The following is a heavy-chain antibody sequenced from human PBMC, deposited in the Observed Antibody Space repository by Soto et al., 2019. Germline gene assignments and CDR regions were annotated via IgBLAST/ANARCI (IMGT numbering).Heavy chain of an antibody. Sequence: PGGSLRLSCAASGFTFSSYEMNWVRQAPGKGLEWVSYISSSGSTIYYADSVKGRFTISRDNAKNSLYLQMNSLRAEDTAVYYCARTAITMVRGVLNYFDYWGQGTLVTVSS. V-gene: IGHV3-48*03. CDR1: GFTFSSYE. D-gene: IGHD3-10*01. J-gene: IGHJ4*02. CDR2: ISSSGSTI. CDR3: ARTAITMVRGVLNYFDY.